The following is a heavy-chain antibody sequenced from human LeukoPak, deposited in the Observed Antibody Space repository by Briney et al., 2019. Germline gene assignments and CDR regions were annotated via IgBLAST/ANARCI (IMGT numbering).Heavy chain of an antibody. CDR3: ARHDDGSYSY. Sequence: SETLSLTCTVSGGSISSYYWSWIRQPPGKGLEWIGYIYYSGSTNYNPSLKSRVTISVDTSKNQFSLKLSSVTAADTAVYYCARHDDGSYSYWGQGTLVTASS. D-gene: IGHD1-26*01. CDR1: GGSISSYY. V-gene: IGHV4-59*08. CDR2: IYYSGST. J-gene: IGHJ4*02.